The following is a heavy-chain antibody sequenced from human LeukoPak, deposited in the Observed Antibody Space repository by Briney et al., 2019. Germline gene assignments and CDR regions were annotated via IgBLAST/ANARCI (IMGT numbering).Heavy chain of an antibody. V-gene: IGHV3-11*04. CDR2: ISSSGSTI. CDR1: GFTFSDYY. Sequence: GRSLRLSRAASGFTFSDYYMSWIRQAPGKGLEWVSYISSSGSTIYYADSVKGRFTISRDNAKNSLYLQMNSLRAEDTAVYYCAREELRSYYYYMDVWGKGTTVTVSS. CDR3: AREELRSYYYYMDV. D-gene: IGHD1-7*01. J-gene: IGHJ6*03.